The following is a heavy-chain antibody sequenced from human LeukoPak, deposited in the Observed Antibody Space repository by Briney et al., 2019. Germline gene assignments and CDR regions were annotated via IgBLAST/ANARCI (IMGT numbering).Heavy chain of an antibody. CDR1: GGSISSYY. CDR3: ARHKQGGYDSNSYFDY. J-gene: IGHJ4*02. D-gene: IGHD5-12*01. Sequence: PSETLSLTCTVSGGSISSYYWSWIRQPPGKGLEWIGYIYYSGSTNYNPSLKSRVTISVDTSKNQFSLKLSSVTAADTAVYYCARHKQGGYDSNSYFDYWGQGPRSPSPQ. V-gene: IGHV4-59*08. CDR2: IYYSGST.